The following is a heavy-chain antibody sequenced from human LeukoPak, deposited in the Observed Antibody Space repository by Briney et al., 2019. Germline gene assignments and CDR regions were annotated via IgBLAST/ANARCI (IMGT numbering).Heavy chain of an antibody. CDR1: GGTFSSYA. J-gene: IGHJ4*02. CDR3: AGVHSSSWYTAFDY. D-gene: IGHD6-13*01. Sequence: ASVKVSCKASGGTFSSYAISWVRQAPGQGLEWMGGITPIFGTANYAQKFQGRVTITTDESTSTAYMELSSLRSEDTAVYYCAGVHSSSWYTAFDYWGQGTLVTVSS. CDR2: ITPIFGTA. V-gene: IGHV1-69*05.